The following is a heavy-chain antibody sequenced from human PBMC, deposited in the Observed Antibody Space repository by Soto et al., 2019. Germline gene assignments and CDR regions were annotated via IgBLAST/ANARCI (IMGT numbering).Heavy chain of an antibody. V-gene: IGHV3-33*01. J-gene: IGHJ6*02. CDR3: ARDDGEPCYYGMDV. D-gene: IGHD3-10*01. CDR2: IWYDGSNK. Sequence: QVQLVESGGGVVQPGRSLRLSCAASGFTFSSYGMHWVRQAPGKGLEWVAVIWYDGSNKYYADSVKGRFTISRDNSKNTLYLQMNSLRAEDTAVYYCARDDGEPCYYGMDVWGQGTTVTVSS. CDR1: GFTFSSYG.